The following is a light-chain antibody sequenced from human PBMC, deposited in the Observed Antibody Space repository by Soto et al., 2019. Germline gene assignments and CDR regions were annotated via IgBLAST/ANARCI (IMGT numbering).Light chain of an antibody. J-gene: IGLJ1*01. V-gene: IGLV3-21*02. Sequence: SYELTQPPSVSVAPGQAASVTCGGHNIGSRNVHWYQQKPGQAPVLVLYDSFDRPSGIPERISGSNSGHTAPLTINWVEDGEEADYYCQVWDNGSDGGVFGPGTKVTAL. CDR3: QVWDNGSDGGV. CDR2: DSF. CDR1: NIGSRN.